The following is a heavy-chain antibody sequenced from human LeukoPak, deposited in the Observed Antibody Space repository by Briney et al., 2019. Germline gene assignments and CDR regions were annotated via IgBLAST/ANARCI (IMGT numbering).Heavy chain of an antibody. CDR1: GFTFSRHS. V-gene: IGHV3-21*01. CDR3: ARVYSSSSSFSWFDP. Sequence: PGGSLRLSCAASGFTFSRHSINWVRQAPGEGLEWVSSISSSSSYIYYADSVKGRFTISRDNAKNSLYLQMNSLRAEDTAVYYCARVYSSSSSFSWFDPWGQGTLVTVSS. CDR2: ISSSSSYI. J-gene: IGHJ5*02. D-gene: IGHD6-6*01.